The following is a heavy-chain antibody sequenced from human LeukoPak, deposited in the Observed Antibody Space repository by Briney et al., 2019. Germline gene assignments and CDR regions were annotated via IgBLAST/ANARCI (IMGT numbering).Heavy chain of an antibody. CDR3: ARDPPRSTSSKAPCDY. Sequence: ASVKVSCKASGYTFTGYYMHWVRQAPGQGLEWMGRINPNSGGTNYAQKFQGRVTMTRDTSISTAYMELSRLRSDDTAVYYCARDPPRSTSSKAPCDYWGQGTLVTVSS. D-gene: IGHD2-2*01. V-gene: IGHV1-2*06. CDR2: INPNSGGT. CDR1: GYTFTGYY. J-gene: IGHJ4*02.